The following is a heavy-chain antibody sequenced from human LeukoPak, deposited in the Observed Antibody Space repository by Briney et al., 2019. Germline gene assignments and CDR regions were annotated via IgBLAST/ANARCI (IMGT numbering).Heavy chain of an antibody. CDR2: IYPGDSDT. CDR1: GYSFTSYW. J-gene: IGHJ4*02. D-gene: IGHD5-18*01. CDR3: ARGDVDTAMATEIFDY. V-gene: IGHV5-51*01. Sequence: GESLKISCNSSGYSFTSYWIGWVRQMPGKGLEWMGIIYPGDSDTRYSPSFQGQVTISADKSISTAYLQWSSLKASDTAMYYCARGDVDTAMATEIFDYWGQGTLVTVSS.